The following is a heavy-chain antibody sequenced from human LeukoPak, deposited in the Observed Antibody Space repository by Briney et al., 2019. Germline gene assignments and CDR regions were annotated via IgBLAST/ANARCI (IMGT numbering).Heavy chain of an antibody. D-gene: IGHD3-16*01. CDR1: GFTFDDYA. J-gene: IGHJ4*02. CDR3: TKGYYDYVWGSYLTATTGLFDF. CDR2: ISWNSDRI. Sequence: GGSLRLSCAASGFTFDDYAMHWVRQAPGKGLEWVSGISWNSDRIGYADSVKGRFTISRDNAKNSLYLQMNSLRAEDTALYFCTKGYYDYVWGSYLTATTGLFDFWGQGTLVSVSS. V-gene: IGHV3-9*01.